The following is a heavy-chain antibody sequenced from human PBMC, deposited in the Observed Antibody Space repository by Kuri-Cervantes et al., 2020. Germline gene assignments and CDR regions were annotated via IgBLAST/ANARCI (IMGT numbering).Heavy chain of an antibody. CDR3: ARGRLLLWASLRGELYYMDV. CDR1: GYTFTSYY. V-gene: IGHV1-46*01. D-gene: IGHD3-10*01. Sequence: ASVKVSCKASGYTFTSYYMHWVRQAPGQGLEWMGIINPSGGSTSYAQKFQGRVTMTRDTSTSTVYMELSSLRSEDTAVYYCARGRLLLWASLRGELYYMDVWGKGTTVTVSS. CDR2: INPSGGST. J-gene: IGHJ6*03.